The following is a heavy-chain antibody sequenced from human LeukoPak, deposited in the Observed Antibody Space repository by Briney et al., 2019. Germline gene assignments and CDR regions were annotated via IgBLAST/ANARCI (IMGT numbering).Heavy chain of an antibody. V-gene: IGHV1-24*01. J-gene: IGHJ4*02. CDR2: FNPEDGET. CDR3: ATRGKVLLAGTYPYYFDY. CDR1: GYTLTELS. D-gene: IGHD1-1*01. Sequence: ASVKVSCKVSGYTLTELSMHWVRQAPGKGLEWMGGFNPEDGETIYPQKFQGRVTMTEDTSTDTAYMELSSLRSEDTAVYYCATRGKVLLAGTYPYYFDYWGQGTLVTVSS.